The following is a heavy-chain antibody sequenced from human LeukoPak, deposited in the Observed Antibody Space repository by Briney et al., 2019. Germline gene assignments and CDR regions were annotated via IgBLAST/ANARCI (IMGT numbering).Heavy chain of an antibody. J-gene: IGHJ4*02. CDR2: IYYSGST. CDR3: ASYYDSSGLDYFDY. Sequence: SETLSLTCTVSGGSISSGDYYWSWIRQPPGKGLEWIGYIYYSGSTYYNPSLKSRVTISVDTSKNQFSLKLSSVTAADTAVYYCASYYDSSGLDYFDYWGQGTLVTVSS. D-gene: IGHD3-22*01. CDR1: GGSISSGDYY. V-gene: IGHV4-30-4*01.